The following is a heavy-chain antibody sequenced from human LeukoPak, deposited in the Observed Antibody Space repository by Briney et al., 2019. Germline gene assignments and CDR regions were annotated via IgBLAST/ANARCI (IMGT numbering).Heavy chain of an antibody. CDR2: ISSTSGYI. Sequence: GGSLRLSCAASGFTFSSYSMNWVRQAPGKGLEWVSSISSTSGYIYYADSVKGRFTISRDNAKNSLYLQMNSLRAEDTAVYYCAKDQAYNYYGSGYWGQGTLVTVSS. CDR1: GFTFSSYS. CDR3: AKDQAYNYYGSGY. D-gene: IGHD3-10*01. V-gene: IGHV3-21*01. J-gene: IGHJ4*02.